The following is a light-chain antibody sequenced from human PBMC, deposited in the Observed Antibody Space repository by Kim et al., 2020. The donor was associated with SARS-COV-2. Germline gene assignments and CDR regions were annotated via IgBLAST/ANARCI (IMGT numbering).Light chain of an antibody. Sequence: LGQTVRITCQGDSLRSYYASWYQQKPGQAPVLVIYGKNNRPSGIPDRFSGSSSGNTASLTITGAQAEDEADYYCNSRDSSGNHQVFGGGTKLTVL. CDR3: NSRDSSGNHQV. J-gene: IGLJ3*02. V-gene: IGLV3-19*01. CDR2: GKN. CDR1: SLRSYY.